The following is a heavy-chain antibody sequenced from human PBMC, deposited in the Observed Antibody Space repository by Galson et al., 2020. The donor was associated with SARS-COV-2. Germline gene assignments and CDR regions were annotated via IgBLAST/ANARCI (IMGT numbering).Heavy chain of an antibody. CDR2: ISQSGGT. V-gene: IGHV4-4*02. CDR1: GASISSPNW. CDR3: ARVNAGCSATSCFIAD. D-gene: IGHD2-2*01. Sequence: SETLSLTCAVSGASISSPNWWTWVRQPPGKGPEWIGEISQSGGTSYNPSLKSRVTMSVDESNNHFSLKLTSVTAADTAIYYCARVNAGCSATSCFIADWGQGTLLTVSS. J-gene: IGHJ4*02.